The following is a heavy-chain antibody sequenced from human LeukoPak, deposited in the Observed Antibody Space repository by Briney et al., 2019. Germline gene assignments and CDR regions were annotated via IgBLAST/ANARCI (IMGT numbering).Heavy chain of an antibody. Sequence: ASVKVSCKASGYTFTGYYMHWLRQAPGQGLEWMGIINPSRGSTSYAQKFQGRVTMTRDTSTSTVYMELSSLRSEDTAVYYCARDLYGDHGRTAEATEYFQHWGQGTLVTVSS. D-gene: IGHD4-17*01. CDR3: ARDLYGDHGRTAEATEYFQH. CDR1: GYTFTGYY. J-gene: IGHJ1*01. V-gene: IGHV1-46*01. CDR2: INPSRGST.